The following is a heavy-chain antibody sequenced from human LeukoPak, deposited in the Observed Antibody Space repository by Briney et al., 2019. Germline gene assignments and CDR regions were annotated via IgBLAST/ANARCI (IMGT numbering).Heavy chain of an antibody. D-gene: IGHD3-22*01. CDR2: ISGSGDNT. Sequence: GGSLRLSCAASAFTFSSSGMSWVRQDPGKGLEWVSTISGSGDNTYYADSVKGRFTISRDNSKNTLYLQMNSLRAEDTAVYYCAKGAYYDLWGQGTLVTVSS. CDR1: AFTFSSSG. CDR3: AKGAYYDL. J-gene: IGHJ4*02. V-gene: IGHV3-23*01.